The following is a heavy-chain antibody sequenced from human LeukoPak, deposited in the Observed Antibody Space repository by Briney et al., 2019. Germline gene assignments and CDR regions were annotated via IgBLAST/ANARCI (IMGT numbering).Heavy chain of an antibody. V-gene: IGHV4-4*07. Sequence: SETLSLTCTVSGGSISSYYWSWIRQPAGQGLEWIGRIYTSGSTNYNPSLKSRVTMSVDTSKNQFSLKLSSVTAADTAVYYCARCPKYYYGSGFTMAGFDYWGQGTLVTVSS. J-gene: IGHJ4*02. D-gene: IGHD3-10*01. CDR1: GGSISSYY. CDR3: ARCPKYYYGSGFTMAGFDY. CDR2: IYTSGST.